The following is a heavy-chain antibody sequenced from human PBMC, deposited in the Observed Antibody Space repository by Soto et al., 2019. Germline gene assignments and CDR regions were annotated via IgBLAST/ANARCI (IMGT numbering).Heavy chain of an antibody. D-gene: IGHD3-22*01. CDR3: ARHGPRVYYDNSDYYYYGMDV. Sequence: GESLKISCKGSGYSFTIYWIGWVRQMPGKGLERMGIIYPGDSDTRYSPSFQGQVTISADKSISTAYLQWSSLKASDTAMYYCARHGPRVYYDNSDYYYYGMDVWGKGTTVTVSS. J-gene: IGHJ6*04. V-gene: IGHV5-51*01. CDR2: IYPGDSDT. CDR1: GYSFTIYW.